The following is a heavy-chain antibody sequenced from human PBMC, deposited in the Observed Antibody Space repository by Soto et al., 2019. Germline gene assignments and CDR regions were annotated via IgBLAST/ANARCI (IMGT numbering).Heavy chain of an antibody. CDR3: ARKGYCSSTSCYDLDYYYGMDV. CDR2: IYYSGST. CDR1: GGSISSYY. Sequence: SETLSLTCTVSGGSISSYYWSWIRQPPGKGLEWIGYIYYSGSTNYNPSLKSRVTISVDTSKNQFSLKLSSVTAADTAVYYCARKGYCSSTSCYDLDYYYGMDVWGQGTTVTVSS. V-gene: IGHV4-59*01. J-gene: IGHJ6*02. D-gene: IGHD2-2*01.